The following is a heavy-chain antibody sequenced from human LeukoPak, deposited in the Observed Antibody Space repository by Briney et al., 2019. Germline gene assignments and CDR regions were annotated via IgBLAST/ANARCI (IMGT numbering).Heavy chain of an antibody. V-gene: IGHV4-39*01. CDR1: GGSISSSSYY. Sequence: PSETLSLTCTVSGGSISSSSYYWGWIRQPPGKGLEWIGSIYYSGSTYYNPSLKSRVTISVDTSKNQFSLKLSSVTAADTAVYYCASADTAMVYDYWGQGTLVTVSS. CDR2: IYYSGST. J-gene: IGHJ4*02. D-gene: IGHD5-18*01. CDR3: ASADTAMVYDY.